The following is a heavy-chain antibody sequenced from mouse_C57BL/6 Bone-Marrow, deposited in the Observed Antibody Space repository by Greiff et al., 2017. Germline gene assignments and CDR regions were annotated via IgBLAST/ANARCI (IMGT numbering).Heavy chain of an antibody. Sequence: VQLQQPGAELVKPGASVKMSCKASGYTFTSYWITWVKQRPGQGLEWIGDIYPGSGSTNYNEKFKSKATLTVDTSSSTAYMQLSSLTSEDSAVYYCARKATPRAWFAYWGQGTLVTVSA. V-gene: IGHV1-55*01. CDR3: ARKATPRAWFAY. CDR2: IYPGSGST. CDR1: GYTFTSYW. D-gene: IGHD3-2*02. J-gene: IGHJ3*01.